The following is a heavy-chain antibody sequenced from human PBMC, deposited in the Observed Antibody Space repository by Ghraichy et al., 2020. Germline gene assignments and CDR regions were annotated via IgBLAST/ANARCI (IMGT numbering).Heavy chain of an antibody. CDR3: ARGTLVVIRV. Sequence: ETLSLTCAVYGGSFSGYYWSWIRQPPGKGLEWIGEINHSGSTNYNPSLKSRVTISVDTSKNQFSLKLSSVTAADTAVYYCARGTLVVIRVWGQGTLVTVSS. V-gene: IGHV4-34*01. CDR2: INHSGST. CDR1: GGSFSGYY. D-gene: IGHD3-22*01. J-gene: IGHJ4*02.